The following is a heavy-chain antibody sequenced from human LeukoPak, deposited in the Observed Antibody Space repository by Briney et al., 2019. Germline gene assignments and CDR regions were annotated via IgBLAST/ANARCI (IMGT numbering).Heavy chain of an antibody. J-gene: IGHJ6*03. D-gene: IGHD5-12*01. V-gene: IGHV4-39*07. CDR2: IYYSGST. CDR3: ASSGYAFYYMDV. Sequence: SETLSLTCTVSGGSISSSSYYWGWIRQPPGKGLEWIGSIYYSGSTYYNPSLKSRVTISVDTSKSQFSLKLSSVTAADTAVYYCASSGYAFYYMDVWGKGTTVTISS. CDR1: GGSISSSSYY.